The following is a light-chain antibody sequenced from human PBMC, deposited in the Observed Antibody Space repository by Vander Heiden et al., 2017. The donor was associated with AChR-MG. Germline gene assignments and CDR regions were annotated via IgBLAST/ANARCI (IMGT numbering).Light chain of an antibody. CDR2: GAS. CDR3: QQYNNWPLLLT. Sequence: DIVMTQSPATLSVSPGERATPSCRSSQSVSSNLAWYQQKPGQAPRLLIYGASTRATGIPARFSGSGSGTEFTLTISSLQSEDLAVYYCQQYNNWPLLLTFGGGTKVEIK. CDR1: QSVSSN. V-gene: IGKV3-15*01. J-gene: IGKJ4*01.